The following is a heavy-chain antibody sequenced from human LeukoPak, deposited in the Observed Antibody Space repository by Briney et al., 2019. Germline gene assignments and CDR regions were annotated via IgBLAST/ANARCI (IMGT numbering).Heavy chain of an antibody. CDR3: ASRKLGNDY. J-gene: IGHJ4*02. CDR1: GGSVTDYY. Sequence: SETLSLTRTVSGGSVTDYYWSWIRQSPGKGLEWIGYIYYTGTSYNPSLKSRVTISADTSKNQFSLQLIAVTAADTAVYYCASRKLGNDYWGQGTLVTVSS. CDR2: IYYTGT. D-gene: IGHD7-27*01. V-gene: IGHV4-59*02.